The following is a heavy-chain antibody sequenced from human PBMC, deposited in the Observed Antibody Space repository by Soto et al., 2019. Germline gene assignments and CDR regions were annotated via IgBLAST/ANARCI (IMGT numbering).Heavy chain of an antibody. CDR1: GYTFTSYG. CDR3: ARESDHYYDSSGPNDY. Sequence: ASVKVSCKASGYTFTSYGISWVRQAPGQGLEWMGWISAYNGNTNYAQKLQGRVTMTTDTSTSTAYMELRSLRSDDTAVYYCARESDHYYDSSGPNDYWGQGTLVTVSS. J-gene: IGHJ4*02. V-gene: IGHV1-18*01. CDR2: ISAYNGNT. D-gene: IGHD3-22*01.